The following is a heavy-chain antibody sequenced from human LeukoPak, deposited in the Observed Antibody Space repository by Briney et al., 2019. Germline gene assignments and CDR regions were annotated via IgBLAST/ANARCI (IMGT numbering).Heavy chain of an antibody. CDR2: IYHSGST. Sequence: SETLSLTCAVSGGSISSGGYSWSWIRQPPGRGLEWIGYIYHSGSTYYNPSLKSRVTISVDRSKNQFSLKLSSVTAADTAVYYCARDPMTTDAYWGQGTLVTVSS. CDR3: ARDPMTTDAY. J-gene: IGHJ4*02. CDR1: GGSISSGGYS. V-gene: IGHV4-30-2*01. D-gene: IGHD4-17*01.